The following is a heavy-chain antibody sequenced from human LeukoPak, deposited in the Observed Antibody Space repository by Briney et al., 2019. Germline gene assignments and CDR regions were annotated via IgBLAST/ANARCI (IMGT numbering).Heavy chain of an antibody. CDR3: ARDPGEQPYYYNYYMDV. CDR1: GFTFSSYA. J-gene: IGHJ6*03. CDR2: ISYDGSNK. Sequence: GGSLRLSCAASGFTFSSYAMHWVRQAPGKGLEWVAVISYDGSNKYYADSVKGRFTISRDNSKNTLYLQMNSLRAEDTAIYFCARDPGEQPYYYNYYMDVWGKGTTVTVS. D-gene: IGHD3-16*01. V-gene: IGHV3-30-3*01.